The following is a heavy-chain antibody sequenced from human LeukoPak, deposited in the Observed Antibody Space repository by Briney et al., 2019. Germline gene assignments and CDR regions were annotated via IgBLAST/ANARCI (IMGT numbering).Heavy chain of an antibody. CDR3: ARVFRQWTHALVFDS. Sequence: GGSLRLSCATSGSTFSTFAMSWFRQAPGKGLEWVSVIGGSGGSTYYADSVKGRFTISRDNSKNTLYLKLNSLRAEDTAAYNCARVFRQWTHALVFDSWGKGTLVTVS. V-gene: IGHV3-23*01. CDR1: GSTFSTFA. D-gene: IGHD6-19*01. CDR2: IGGSGGST. J-gene: IGHJ4*02.